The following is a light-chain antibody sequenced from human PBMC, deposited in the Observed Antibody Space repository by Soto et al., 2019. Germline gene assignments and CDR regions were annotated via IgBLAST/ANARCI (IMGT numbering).Light chain of an antibody. Sequence: DIQMTQSPSSLSASVGGRVTITCRASQSISSYLNWYQQNPGKAPKLLSYAASSLQSGVPSRFSGSGSGTDFTLTISSLQPEDFATYYCQQSYSTPYTFGQGTKLEIE. V-gene: IGKV1-39*01. J-gene: IGKJ2*01. CDR2: AAS. CDR1: QSISSY. CDR3: QQSYSTPYT.